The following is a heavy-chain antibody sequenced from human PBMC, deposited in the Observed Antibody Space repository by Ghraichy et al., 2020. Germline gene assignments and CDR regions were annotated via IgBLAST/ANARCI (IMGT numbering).Heavy chain of an antibody. V-gene: IGHV4-4*09. CDR3: ARLGSGEGY. D-gene: IGHD2-15*01. J-gene: IGHJ4*02. CDR2: IYTSGST. CDR1: GGSISSYF. Sequence: SETLSLTCTVSGGSISSYFWSWIRQPPGKGLEWIGYIYTSGSTNYNPSLKSRVTISVDTSKNQFSLKLSSVTAADTAVYYCARLGSGEGYWGQGTLVTVSS.